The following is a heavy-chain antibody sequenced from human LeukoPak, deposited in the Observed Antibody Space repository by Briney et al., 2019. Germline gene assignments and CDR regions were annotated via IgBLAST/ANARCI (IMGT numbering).Heavy chain of an antibody. V-gene: IGHV3-21*01. D-gene: IGHD3-10*01. CDR2: ISSSSSYI. CDR3: ARVTRGGTYYFDY. CDR1: GFTFSSYS. J-gene: IGHJ4*02. Sequence: GGSLRLSCAASGFTFSSYSMNWVRQAPGKGLEWVSSISSSSSYIYYADSVKGRFTISRDNAKNSLYLQMNSLRAEDTAMYYCARVTRGGTYYFDYWGQGTLVTVSS.